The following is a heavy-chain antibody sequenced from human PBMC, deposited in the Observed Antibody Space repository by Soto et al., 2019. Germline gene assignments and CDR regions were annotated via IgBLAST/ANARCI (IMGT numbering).Heavy chain of an antibody. J-gene: IGHJ4*02. CDR3: PRRRGTYRPYFDY. D-gene: IGHD3-16*02. Sequence: QVQLQESGPGLVKPSETLSLTCTVSGGSISSYYWSWIRQPPGKGLEWIGCIYYSGYTNYNPSLTSRVTISVYTSKTQFSLQPSSGTAADTAVYYCPRRRGTYRPYFDYWGQGTLVTVSS. CDR2: IYYSGYT. CDR1: GGSISSYY. V-gene: IGHV4-59*08.